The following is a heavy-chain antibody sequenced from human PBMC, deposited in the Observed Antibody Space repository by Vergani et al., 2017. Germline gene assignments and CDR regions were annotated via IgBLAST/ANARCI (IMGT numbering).Heavy chain of an antibody. D-gene: IGHD3-9*01. V-gene: IGHV4-59*08. CDR1: GASVKSYY. J-gene: IGHJ4*02. Sequence: QVKLQESGPGLVKPSETLSLTCTVSGASVKSYYWSWIRQHQGKGMEWMGYVSFRGDTLYDPSVKGRMTISLNTSSNQFSLEVTSVTAADTAIYFCARTDSFILRFFHWALWGQGTLVTVSS. CDR3: ARTDSFILRFFHWAL. CDR2: VSFRGDT.